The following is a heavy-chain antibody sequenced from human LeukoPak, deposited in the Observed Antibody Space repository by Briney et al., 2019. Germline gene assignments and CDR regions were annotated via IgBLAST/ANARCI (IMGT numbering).Heavy chain of an antibody. J-gene: IGHJ5*02. V-gene: IGHV3-30-3*01. Sequence: GRSLRLSCAASGFNFSSYAMHWVRQAPGKGLAWVAVISYDGSNKYYADSVKGRFTISRDNSKNTLYLQMNSLRAEDTAVYYCAKDPGYDFWSSPNWFDPWGQGTLVTVSS. D-gene: IGHD3-3*01. CDR1: GFNFSSYA. CDR3: AKDPGYDFWSSPNWFDP. CDR2: ISYDGSNK.